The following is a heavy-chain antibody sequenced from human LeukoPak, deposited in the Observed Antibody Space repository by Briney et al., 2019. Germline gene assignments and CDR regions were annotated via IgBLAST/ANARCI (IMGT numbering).Heavy chain of an antibody. CDR1: GFTFSSYW. Sequence: AGGSLRLSCAASGFTFSSYWMSWVRQAPGKGLEWVANIKQDGSEKYYVDSVKGRFTISRDNAKNSLYLQMNSLRAEDTAVYYCARLAGYGDYDNDYWGRGTLVTVSS. CDR2: IKQDGSEK. D-gene: IGHD4-17*01. V-gene: IGHV3-7*01. J-gene: IGHJ4*02. CDR3: ARLAGYGDYDNDY.